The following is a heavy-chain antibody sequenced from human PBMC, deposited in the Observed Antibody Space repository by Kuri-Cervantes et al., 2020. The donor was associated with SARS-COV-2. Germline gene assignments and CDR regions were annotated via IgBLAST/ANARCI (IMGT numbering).Heavy chain of an antibody. CDR1: GFSLTTSGMC. J-gene: IGHJ5*02. Sequence: SGPTLVKPTQTLTLTCTFSGFSLTTSGMCVAWIRQPPGKALEWLALVYWDDDSRYRPSLGTRLTLTKDTSKNQVVLTMTNMDPADTGTYFCAHRHHTLGNTGSGWFGPWGQGVMVTVSS. CDR2: VYWDDDS. D-gene: IGHD3-10*01. CDR3: AHRHHTLGNTGSGWFGP. V-gene: IGHV2-5*02.